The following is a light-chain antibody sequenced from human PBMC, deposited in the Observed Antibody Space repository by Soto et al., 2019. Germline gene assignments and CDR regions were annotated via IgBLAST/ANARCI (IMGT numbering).Light chain of an antibody. V-gene: IGLV2-14*01. CDR2: EVS. Sequence: QSALTQPASVSGSPGQSITISCTGTSSDVGGYNYVSWYQQQSGKAPKLMIHEVSNRPSGVSNRFSGSKSGNTASLTISGLQAEDEADYYCSSYTSSLSGSEVFGTGTKVTVL. J-gene: IGLJ1*01. CDR3: SSYTSSLSGSEV. CDR1: SSDVGGYNY.